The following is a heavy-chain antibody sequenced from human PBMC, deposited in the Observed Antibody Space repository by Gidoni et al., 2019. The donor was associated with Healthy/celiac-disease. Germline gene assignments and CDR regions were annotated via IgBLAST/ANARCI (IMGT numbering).Heavy chain of an antibody. CDR3: ARGHSSGWANWFDP. CDR2: IYYSGST. D-gene: IGHD6-19*01. J-gene: IGHJ5*02. Sequence: QLQLQESGPGLVQPSETLSLTCTVSGGSISRSSSYWGWIRQPPGKGLKWIGSIYYSGSTYYNPSLKSRVTISVDTSKNQFSLKLSSVTAADTAVYYCARGHSSGWANWFDPWGQGTLVTVSS. CDR1: GGSISRSSSY. V-gene: IGHV4-39*01.